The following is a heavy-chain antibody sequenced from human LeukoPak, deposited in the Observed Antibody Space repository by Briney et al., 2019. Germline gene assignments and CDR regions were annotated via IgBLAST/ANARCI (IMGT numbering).Heavy chain of an antibody. J-gene: IGHJ4*02. Sequence: TPSETLSLTCAVYGGSFSGYYWSWIRQPPGKGLEWIGEINHSGSTNYNPSLKSRVTKSVDTSKNQFSLKLSSVTAADTAVYYCASTKWLRSYFDYWGQGTLVTVSS. CDR1: GGSFSGYY. CDR2: INHSGST. V-gene: IGHV4-34*01. CDR3: ASTKWLRSYFDY. D-gene: IGHD5-12*01.